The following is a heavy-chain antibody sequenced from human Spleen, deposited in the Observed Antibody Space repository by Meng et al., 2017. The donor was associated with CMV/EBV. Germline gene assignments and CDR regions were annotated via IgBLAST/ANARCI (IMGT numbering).Heavy chain of an antibody. J-gene: IGHJ6*02. D-gene: IGHD3-16*01. Sequence: GESLKISCAASGFTVSTNYINWVRQAPGKGLEWVSYISTSSSTIYYADSVKGRFTISRDNSKNTLYLQMNSPRAEDTAVYYCVRDPDWGGMDVWGQGTTVTVSS. CDR1: GFTVSTNY. CDR2: ISTSSSTI. CDR3: VRDPDWGGMDV. V-gene: IGHV3-48*01.